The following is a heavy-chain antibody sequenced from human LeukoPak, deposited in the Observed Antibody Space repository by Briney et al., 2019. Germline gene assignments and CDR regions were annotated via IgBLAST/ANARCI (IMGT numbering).Heavy chain of an antibody. D-gene: IGHD5-12*01. CDR3: ARSPASGYNFDY. V-gene: IGHV4-31*03. J-gene: IGHJ4*02. Sequence: SLTLSLTCTVSGGSINSGGYCWSWIRQHPGKGLEWIGHLYYSGSTYYNPSLKSRVAMSADTSKNQFSLKLTSVTAADTAAYYCARSPASGYNFDYWGQGTLVTVSS. CDR1: GGSINSGGYC. CDR2: LYYSGST.